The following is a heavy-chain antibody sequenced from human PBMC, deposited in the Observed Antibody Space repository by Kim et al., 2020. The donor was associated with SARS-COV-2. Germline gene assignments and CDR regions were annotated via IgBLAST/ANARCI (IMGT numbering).Heavy chain of an antibody. Sequence: SETLSLTCAVYGGSFSGYYWSWIRQPPGKGLEWIGEINHSGSTNYNPSLKSRVTISVDTSKNQFSLKLSSVTAADTAVYYCARGRGGSYLRHHFDYWGQGTLVTVSS. V-gene: IGHV4-34*01. J-gene: IGHJ4*02. CDR3: ARGRGGSYLRHHFDY. CDR1: GGSFSGYY. CDR2: INHSGST. D-gene: IGHD1-26*01.